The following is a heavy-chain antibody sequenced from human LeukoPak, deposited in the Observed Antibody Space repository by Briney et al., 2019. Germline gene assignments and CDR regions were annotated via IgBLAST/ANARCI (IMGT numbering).Heavy chain of an antibody. CDR2: ISSSSSYI. V-gene: IGHV3-21*01. CDR1: GFTFSSYS. Sequence: GGSLRLSCAASGFTFSSYSMNWVRQAPGKGLEWVSSISSSSSYIYYADSVKGRFTISRDNAKNSLYLQMNSLRADDTAVYYCARDLGDAGIYYYYYYMDVWGKGTTVTVSS. CDR3: ARDLGDAGIYYYYYYMDV. J-gene: IGHJ6*03.